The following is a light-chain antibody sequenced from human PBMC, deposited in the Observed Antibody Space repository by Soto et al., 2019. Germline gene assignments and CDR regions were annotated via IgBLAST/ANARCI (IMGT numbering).Light chain of an antibody. CDR2: INSDGSH. J-gene: IGLJ2*01. CDR3: QTWGTDIQV. CDR1: SGHSRYA. V-gene: IGLV4-69*02. Sequence: QLVLTQSPSASASLGASVKLTCTLSSGHSRYAIAWHQQQPEKGPRYLMKINSDGSHSKGDGIPDRFSGSSSGAERYLTISGLQSEDEADYYCQTWGTDIQVFSGGTKVTVL.